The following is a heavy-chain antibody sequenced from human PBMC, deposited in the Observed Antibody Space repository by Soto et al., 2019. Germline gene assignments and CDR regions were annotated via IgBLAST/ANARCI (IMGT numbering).Heavy chain of an antibody. Sequence: PSETLSLTCTVSGGSISAAAYYWSWIRQLPGKGLEWIGYIYYNGDTYYNPSLERRVTISLDTSKNQFSLELTSVTAADTAVYYCAPEAGYYGGYNWFDPWGQGTLVTVSS. D-gene: IGHD3-3*01. J-gene: IGHJ5*02. CDR1: GGSISAAAYY. V-gene: IGHV4-31*03. CDR3: APEAGYYGGYNWFDP. CDR2: IYYNGDT.